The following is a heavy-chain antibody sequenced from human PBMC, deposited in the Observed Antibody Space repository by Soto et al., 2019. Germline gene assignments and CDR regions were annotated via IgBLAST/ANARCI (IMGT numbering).Heavy chain of an antibody. D-gene: IGHD3-10*01. Sequence: GGSLRLSCAASGFTFSDYYMSWIRQAPGKGLEWVSYISSSGSTIYYADSVKGRFTISRDNAKNSLYLQMNSLRAEDTAVYYCARGPRGARYYYYGMDVWGQGTTVTVSS. CDR1: GFTFSDYY. J-gene: IGHJ6*02. CDR3: ARGPRGARYYYYGMDV. V-gene: IGHV3-11*01. CDR2: ISSSGSTI.